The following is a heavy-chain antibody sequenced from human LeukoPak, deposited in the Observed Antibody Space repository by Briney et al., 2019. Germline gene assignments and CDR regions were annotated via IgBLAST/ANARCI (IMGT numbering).Heavy chain of an antibody. V-gene: IGHV3-30*02. CDR2: IRIDVSRK. Sequence: GGSLRLYCAAAGFTFSSYGMHWVRQAPGKGLEWVPFIRIDVSRKYYADSVKGRFTISRDNSKNTLYLQMNSLRAEDTAVYYCAKVTYDYVWGSHYYYYYMDVWGKGTTVTVSS. D-gene: IGHD3-16*01. CDR1: GFTFSSYG. CDR3: AKVTYDYVWGSHYYYYYMDV. J-gene: IGHJ6*03.